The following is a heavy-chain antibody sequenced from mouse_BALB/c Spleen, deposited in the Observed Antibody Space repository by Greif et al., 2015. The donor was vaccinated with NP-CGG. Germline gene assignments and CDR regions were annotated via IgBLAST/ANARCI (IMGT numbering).Heavy chain of an antibody. CDR2: INPSTGYT. CDR1: GYTFTSYW. J-gene: IGHJ3*01. V-gene: IGHV1-7*01. CDR3: ARGKARAAWFAY. Sequence: VQGVESGAELAKPGASVKMSCKASGYTFTSYWMHWVKQRPGQGLEWIGYINPSTGYTEYNQKFKDKATLTADKSSSTAYMQLSSLTSEDSAVYYCARGKARAAWFAYWGQGTLVTVSA. D-gene: IGHD3-1*01.